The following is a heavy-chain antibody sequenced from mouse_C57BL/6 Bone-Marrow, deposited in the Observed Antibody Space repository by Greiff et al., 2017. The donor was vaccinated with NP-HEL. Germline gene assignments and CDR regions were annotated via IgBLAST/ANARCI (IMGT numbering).Heavy chain of an antibody. D-gene: IGHD1-1*01. CDR2: IYPRSGNT. V-gene: IGHV1-81*01. CDR1: GYTFTSYG. CDR3: ARRFSYYYGSSPYYFDY. Sequence: QVQLQQSGAELARPGASVKLSCKASGYTFTSYGISWVKQRTGQGLEWIGEIYPRSGNTYYNEKFKGKATLTADKSSSTAYMELRSLTSEDSAVYFCARRFSYYYGSSPYYFDYWGQGTTLTVSS. J-gene: IGHJ2*01.